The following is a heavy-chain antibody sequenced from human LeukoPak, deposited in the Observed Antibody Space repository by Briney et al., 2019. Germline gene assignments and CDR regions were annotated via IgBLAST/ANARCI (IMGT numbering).Heavy chain of an antibody. Sequence: GGSLRLSCAASGFTFSDYYMSWIRQAPGKGLEWVSAISGSGGSTYYADSVKGRFTISRDNSKNTLYLQMNSLRAEDTAVYYCAKDPRPGRDNDAFDIWGQGTMVTVSS. V-gene: IGHV3-23*01. CDR3: AKDPRPGRDNDAFDI. D-gene: IGHD5-24*01. J-gene: IGHJ3*02. CDR2: ISGSGGST. CDR1: GFTFSDYY.